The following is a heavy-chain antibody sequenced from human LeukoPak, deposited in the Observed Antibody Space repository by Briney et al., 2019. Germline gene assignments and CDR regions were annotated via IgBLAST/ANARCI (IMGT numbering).Heavy chain of an antibody. J-gene: IGHJ4*02. CDR1: GYTFTGYY. CDR3: ARVGDIVVVPAAISY. CDR2: INPNSGGT. Sequence: ASVKVSCKASGYTFTGYYMHWVRQAPGQGLEWMRWINPNSGGTNYAQKFQGRVTMTRDTSISTAYMELSRLRSDDTAVYYCARVGDIVVVPAAISYWGQGTLVTVSS. D-gene: IGHD2-2*02. V-gene: IGHV1-2*02.